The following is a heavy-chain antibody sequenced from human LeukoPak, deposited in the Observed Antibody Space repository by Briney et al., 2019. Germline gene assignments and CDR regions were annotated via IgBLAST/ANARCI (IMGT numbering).Heavy chain of an antibody. CDR1: GGSISSSSYY. CDR2: IYYSGST. Sequence: PSETLSLTCTVSGGSISSSSYYWGWIRQPPGKGLEWIGSIYYSGSTYYNPSLKSRVTISVDTSKNQFSLKLSSVTAADTAVYYCARGEWELPTWLGYWGQGTLVTVSS. J-gene: IGHJ4*02. V-gene: IGHV4-39*07. CDR3: ARGEWELPTWLGY. D-gene: IGHD1-26*01.